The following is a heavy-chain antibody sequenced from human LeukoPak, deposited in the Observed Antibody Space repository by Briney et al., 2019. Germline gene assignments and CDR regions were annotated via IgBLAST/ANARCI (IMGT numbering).Heavy chain of an antibody. Sequence: ETLSLTCAVYGGSFSGYYWSWVRQAPGKGLEWVSAVSGSGGSTYYADSVKGRFTISRDNSKNTLYLQLNSLRAEDTAVYYCAKAVRYYYYGMDVWGQGTTVTVSS. CDR3: AKAVRYYYYGMDV. D-gene: IGHD6-6*01. CDR2: VSGSGGST. J-gene: IGHJ6*02. CDR1: GGSFSGYY. V-gene: IGHV3-23*01.